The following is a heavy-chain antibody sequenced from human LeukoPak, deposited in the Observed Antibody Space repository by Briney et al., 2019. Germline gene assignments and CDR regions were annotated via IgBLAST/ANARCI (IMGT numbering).Heavy chain of an antibody. V-gene: IGHV3-66*01. J-gene: IGHJ4*02. CDR2: IYSGGST. Sequence: PGGSLRLSCATSGFTVSNNYMSWVRQAPGKGLEWVSVIYSGGSTYYADSVKGRFTMSRDNSKNTMYLQMNSLTAEDTAVYYCAREEGPLDYWGQGTLVTVSS. CDR3: AREEGPLDY. CDR1: GFTVSNNY.